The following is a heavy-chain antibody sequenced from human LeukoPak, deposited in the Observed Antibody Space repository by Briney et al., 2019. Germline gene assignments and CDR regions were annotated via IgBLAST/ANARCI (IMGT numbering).Heavy chain of an antibody. CDR2: IIPIFGTA. J-gene: IGHJ3*02. Sequence: SVKVSCKASGGTFSSYAISWVRQAPGQGLEWMGGIIPIFGTANYAQKFQGRVTITTDESTSTAYMELSSLRSEDTAVYYCARSVVGATTAFGIWGQGTMVTVSS. D-gene: IGHD1-26*01. CDR3: ARSVVGATTAFGI. CDR1: GGTFSSYA. V-gene: IGHV1-69*05.